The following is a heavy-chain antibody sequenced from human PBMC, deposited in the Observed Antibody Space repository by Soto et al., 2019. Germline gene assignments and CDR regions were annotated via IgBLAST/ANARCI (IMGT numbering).Heavy chain of an antibody. J-gene: IGHJ4*02. CDR2: ISDGGDLT. CDR3: AKDRNYPRDQFHY. CDR1: GFAFSSHP. Sequence: GGSLRLSCAASGFAFSSHPMSWVRQAPEKGLEWVAGISDGGDLTYNADSVRGRFTISRDNSRNTLYLQMNSLRAEDTAVYYCAKDRNYPRDQFHYWGQGTLVTVSS. D-gene: IGHD1-7*01. V-gene: IGHV3-23*01.